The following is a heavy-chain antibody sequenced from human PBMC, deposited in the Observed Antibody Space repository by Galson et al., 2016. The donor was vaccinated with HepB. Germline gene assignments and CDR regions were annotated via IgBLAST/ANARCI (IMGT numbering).Heavy chain of an antibody. CDR3: ARDHNGYIDS. J-gene: IGHJ5*01. V-gene: IGHV3-23*01. D-gene: IGHD5-12*01. CDR1: GFTFSNYA. CDR2: INDGGYYT. Sequence: SLRLSCAASGFTFSNYAMNWIRQAPGKGLEWVSSINDGGYYTYDADSVKGRFTISRDNSKNTLYLQMNSLRAEDTAIYYCARDHNGYIDSWGQGTLVTVSS.